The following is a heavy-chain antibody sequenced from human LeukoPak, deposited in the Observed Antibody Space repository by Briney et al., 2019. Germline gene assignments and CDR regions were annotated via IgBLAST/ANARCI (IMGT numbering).Heavy chain of an antibody. D-gene: IGHD4-17*01. J-gene: IGHJ4*02. Sequence: PGGSLRLSCAASGFTISSYAMSWVRQAPGKGLEWVSAISGSGGSAYYAESVKGRFTISRDNSKNTLYLQMNSLRAEDTAVYYCAKSQDFGDYDVAFWGQGTLVTVSS. CDR1: GFTISSYA. CDR2: ISGSGGSA. V-gene: IGHV3-23*01. CDR3: AKSQDFGDYDVAF.